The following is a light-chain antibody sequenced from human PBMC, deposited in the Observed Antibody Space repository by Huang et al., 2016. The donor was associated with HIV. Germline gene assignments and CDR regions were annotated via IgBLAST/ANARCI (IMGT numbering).Light chain of an antibody. CDR1: QSVYSSSTSKDY. Sequence: DIIMTQSPDSLAVSLGERATLNCRSSQSVYSSSTSKDYMAWFQQKPWQPPRLRLCWASTREAGVADRFSGSGSGTHFTLTIANLEAEDASIYYCQQYYSSPQTFGQGTRVEVK. CDR3: QQYYSSPQT. J-gene: IGKJ1*01. V-gene: IGKV4-1*01. CDR2: WAS.